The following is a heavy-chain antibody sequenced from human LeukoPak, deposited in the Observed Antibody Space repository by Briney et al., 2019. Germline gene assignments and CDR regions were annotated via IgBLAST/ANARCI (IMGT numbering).Heavy chain of an antibody. D-gene: IGHD3-9*01. CDR3: TREIRYFDWFQADY. CDR1: GFTFGDHS. Sequence: KPGRSPRLSCTASGFTFGDHSVSWFRQAPGKGLEWVGFIRSKAYGGTAEYAASVKGRFTISRDDSKSVAYLQMDSLKTEDTAVYYCTREIRYFDWFQADYWGQGTLVTVSS. J-gene: IGHJ4*02. CDR2: IRSKAYGGTA. V-gene: IGHV3-49*05.